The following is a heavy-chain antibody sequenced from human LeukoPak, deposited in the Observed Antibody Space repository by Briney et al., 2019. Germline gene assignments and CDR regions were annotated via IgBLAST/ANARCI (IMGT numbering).Heavy chain of an antibody. D-gene: IGHD2-15*01. CDR1: GFTFSSYA. Sequence: GRSLRLSCAASGFTFSSYAMHWVRQAPGKGLEWVAVISYDGSNKYYADSVKGRFTISRDNSKNTLYLQMNSLRAEDTAVHYCARDGHLGYCSGGSCYWGYFDYWGQGTLVTVSS. V-gene: IGHV3-30-3*01. CDR3: ARDGHLGYCSGGSCYWGYFDY. J-gene: IGHJ4*02. CDR2: ISYDGSNK.